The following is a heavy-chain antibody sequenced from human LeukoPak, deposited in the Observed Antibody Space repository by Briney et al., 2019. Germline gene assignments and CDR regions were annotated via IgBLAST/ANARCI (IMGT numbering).Heavy chain of an antibody. CDR1: GITLSNYG. J-gene: IGHJ4*02. Sequence: GGSLRLSCEVSGITLSNYGMSWVRQAPGKGLEWVAGISGSGGGTNYAESVKGRFTISRDNSKNTLYLQMNSLRAEDTAVYFCAKRGVVTRVILVGFHKEAYYFDSWGQGALVSVSS. V-gene: IGHV3-23*01. CDR2: ISGSGGGT. D-gene: IGHD3-22*01. CDR3: AKRGVVTRVILVGFHKEAYYFDS.